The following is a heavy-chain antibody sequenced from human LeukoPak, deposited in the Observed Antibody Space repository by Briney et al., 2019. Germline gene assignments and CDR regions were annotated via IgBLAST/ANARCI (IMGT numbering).Heavy chain of an antibody. D-gene: IGHD3-10*01. CDR1: GGTFSSYA. J-gene: IGHJ4*02. CDR2: IIPILGIA. CDR3: ARAFMVRGVILLDY. V-gene: IGHV1-69*04. Sequence: ASVKVSCKASGGTFSSYAISWVRQAPGQGLEWMGRIIPILGIANYAQKFQGRVTITADKSTSTAYMELSSLRSEDTAVYYCARAFMVRGVILLDYWSQGTLVTVSS.